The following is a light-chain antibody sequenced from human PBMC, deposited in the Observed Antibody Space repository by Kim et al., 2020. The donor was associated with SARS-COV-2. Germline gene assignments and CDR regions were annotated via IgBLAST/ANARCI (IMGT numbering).Light chain of an antibody. V-gene: IGLV3-19*01. CDR1: SLRRYL. CDR3: KSRDNSGNHYV. J-gene: IGLJ1*01. CDR2: AKT. Sequence: ALGQTGTITCQGDSLRRYLASWYQQKPGPAPLLVIYAKTNRPSGIPDRFSGSTSGNTASLTITGAQAEDEADYYCKSRDNSGNHYVFGTGTKVTVL.